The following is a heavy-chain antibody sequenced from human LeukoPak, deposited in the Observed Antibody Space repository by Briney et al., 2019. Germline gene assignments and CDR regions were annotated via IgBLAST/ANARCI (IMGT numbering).Heavy chain of an antibody. V-gene: IGHV3-23*01. CDR1: GFTGSNNY. Sequence: GGSLRLSCAASGFTGSNNYVSWVRQAPGMGLEWVSAISGSGGSTYYADSVKGRFTISRDNSKNTLYLQMNSLRAEDTAVYYCARTGIAAAGDYWGQGTLVTVSS. CDR2: ISGSGGST. J-gene: IGHJ4*02. CDR3: ARTGIAAAGDY. D-gene: IGHD6-13*01.